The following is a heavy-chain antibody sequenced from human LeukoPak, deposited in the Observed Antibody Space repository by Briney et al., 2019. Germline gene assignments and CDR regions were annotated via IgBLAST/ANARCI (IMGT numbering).Heavy chain of an antibody. CDR1: GYTFTGYY. J-gene: IGHJ4*02. CDR3: ASEHYSGSSRYYFDY. CDR2: INPNSGGT. V-gene: IGHV1-2*02. Sequence: ASVKVSCKASGYTFTGYYMHWVRQAPGQGLEWMGWINPNSGGTNYAQKFQGRVTMTRDTSISTAYMELSRLRSDDTAVYYCASEHYSGSSRYYFDYWGQGTLVTVSS. D-gene: IGHD1-26*01.